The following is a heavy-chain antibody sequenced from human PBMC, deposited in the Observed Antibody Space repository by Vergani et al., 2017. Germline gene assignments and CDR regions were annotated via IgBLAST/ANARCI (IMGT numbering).Heavy chain of an antibody. CDR2: ISYDGTQK. Sequence: QAPLVESGGGVVQPGRSRSLSGVVSGFPSRYYGMHWFPQAPGKGLEWVAVISYDGTQKFYADSVKGRFTISRDISKSTLYLQMNSLRTEDTAVYYCATKSCGTPGCQIGYFREWGQGTLVTVSS. D-gene: IGHD1-1*01. CDR3: ATKSCGTPGCQIGYFRE. J-gene: IGHJ1*01. V-gene: IGHV3-30*03. CDR1: GFPSRYYG.